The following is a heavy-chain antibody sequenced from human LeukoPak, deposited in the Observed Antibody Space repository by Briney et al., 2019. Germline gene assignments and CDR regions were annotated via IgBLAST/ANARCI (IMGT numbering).Heavy chain of an antibody. CDR3: ARDVSDVVVPAAINYYYYGMDV. D-gene: IGHD2-2*02. Sequence: VSVKVSCEASGYTFTSYGISWVRQAPGQGLEWMGWISAYNGNTNYAQKLQGRVTMTTDTSTSTAYMELRSLRSDNTAVYYCARDVSDVVVPAAINYYYYGMDVWGQGTTVTVSS. V-gene: IGHV1-18*01. CDR2: ISAYNGNT. CDR1: GYTFTSYG. J-gene: IGHJ6*02.